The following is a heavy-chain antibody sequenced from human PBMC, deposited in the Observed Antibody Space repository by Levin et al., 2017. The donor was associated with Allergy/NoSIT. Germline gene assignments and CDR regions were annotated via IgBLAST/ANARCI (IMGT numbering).Heavy chain of an antibody. CDR1: GFTFSSYG. Sequence: GESLKISCAASGFTFSSYGMHWVRQAPGKGLEWVAVISYDGSNKYYADSVKGRFTISRDNSKNTLYLQMNSLRAEDTAVYYCARHGAGYYDSSGSTRYYYYGMDVWGQGTTVTVSS. V-gene: IGHV3-30*03. CDR2: ISYDGSNK. CDR3: ARHGAGYYDSSGSTRYYYYGMDV. D-gene: IGHD3-22*01. J-gene: IGHJ6*02.